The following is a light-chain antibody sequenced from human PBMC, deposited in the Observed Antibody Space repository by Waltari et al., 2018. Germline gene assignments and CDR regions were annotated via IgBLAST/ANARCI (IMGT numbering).Light chain of an antibody. CDR1: RGSIASNY. Sequence: NFMLTQPHSVSESPGKTVTISCTRRRGSIASNYVHCYQQRPGSAPTTVIYEDNQRPSGVPDRFSGSIDSSSNSASLTISGLKTEDEADYYCQSYDSSNQVFGGGTKLTVL. V-gene: IGLV6-57*03. CDR2: EDN. J-gene: IGLJ2*01. CDR3: QSYDSSNQV.